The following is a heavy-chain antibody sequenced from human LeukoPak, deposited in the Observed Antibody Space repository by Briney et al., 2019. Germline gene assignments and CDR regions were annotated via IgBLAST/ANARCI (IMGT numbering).Heavy chain of an antibody. CDR1: GYTFTDYY. D-gene: IGHD1-14*01. Sequence: ASVKVSCKASGYTFTDYYMHWVRQAPGQGLEWMGRINPSSGGTNYAQMFQGRVTMTRDTSISTAYMELSRLRSDDTAVYYCARDPGSPNYFDCWGQGTLVTVSS. CDR2: INPSSGGT. V-gene: IGHV1-2*06. CDR3: ARDPGSPNYFDC. J-gene: IGHJ4*02.